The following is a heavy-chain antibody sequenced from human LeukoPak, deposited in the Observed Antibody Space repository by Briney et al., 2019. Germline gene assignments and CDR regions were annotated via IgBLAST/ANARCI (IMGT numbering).Heavy chain of an antibody. CDR3: ARGPAGYN. CDR2: IYSGGST. J-gene: IGHJ4*02. V-gene: IGHV3-53*01. Sequence: GGSLRLSCAASGFTPSSNHMSWVRQAPGKGLEWVSVIYSGGSTDYADSVKGRFTISRDNVKITLYLQMNSVRAEDTGVYYCARGPAGYNWGQGTLVTFSS. D-gene: IGHD1-1*01. CDR1: GFTPSSNH.